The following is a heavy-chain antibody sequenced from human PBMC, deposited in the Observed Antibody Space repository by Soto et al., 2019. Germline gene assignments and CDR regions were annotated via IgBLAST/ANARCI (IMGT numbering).Heavy chain of an antibody. J-gene: IGHJ6*02. CDR3: ARGPKAYYYYYGMDV. CDR2: INHSGST. V-gene: IGHV4-34*01. CDR1: GGSFSGYY. Sequence: SETLSLTCAVYGGSFSGYYWSWIRQPPGKGLEWIGEINHSGSTNYNPSLKSWVTISVDTSKNQFSLKLSSVTAADTAVYYCARGPKAYYYYYGMDVWGQGTTVTVSS.